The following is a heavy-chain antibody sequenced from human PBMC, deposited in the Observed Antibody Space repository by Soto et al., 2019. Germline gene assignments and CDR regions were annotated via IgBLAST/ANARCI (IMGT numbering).Heavy chain of an antibody. D-gene: IGHD6-19*01. J-gene: IGHJ4*02. Sequence: GGSLRLSCAASGFTFSSYAVSWVRQAPGKGLEWVSAISGSGGSTYYADSVKGRFTISRDNSKNTLYLQMNSLRAEDTAVYYCAKQTKVAGTRVYYFDYWGQGTLVTVSS. V-gene: IGHV3-23*01. CDR2: ISGSGGST. CDR3: AKQTKVAGTRVYYFDY. CDR1: GFTFSSYA.